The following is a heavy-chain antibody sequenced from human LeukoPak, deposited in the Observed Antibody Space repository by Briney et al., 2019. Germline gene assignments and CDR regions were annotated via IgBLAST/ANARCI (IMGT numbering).Heavy chain of an antibody. D-gene: IGHD6-13*01. CDR3: ATGYSST. Sequence: SETLSLPCAVYGGSFSGYYWSWIRQPPGKGLEWIGEINHSGSTNYNPSLKSRVTISVDTSKNQFSLKLSSVTAADTAVYYCATGYSSTWGQGTLVTVSS. J-gene: IGHJ5*02. V-gene: IGHV4-34*01. CDR1: GGSFSGYY. CDR2: INHSGST.